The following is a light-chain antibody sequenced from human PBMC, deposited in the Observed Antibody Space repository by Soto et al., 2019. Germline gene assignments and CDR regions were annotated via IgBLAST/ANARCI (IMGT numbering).Light chain of an antibody. J-gene: IGLJ3*02. CDR2: RND. Sequence: QLVLTQPPSASGTPGQRVTISCSRSRSNIGSDLVYWYQQVPGTAPKLLISRNDQRPSGVPDRFSGSMSGTSASLAISGLRSEDEADYYCAAWDDRLSVWVFGGGTKVTVL. V-gene: IGLV1-47*01. CDR3: AAWDDRLSVWV. CDR1: RSNIGSDL.